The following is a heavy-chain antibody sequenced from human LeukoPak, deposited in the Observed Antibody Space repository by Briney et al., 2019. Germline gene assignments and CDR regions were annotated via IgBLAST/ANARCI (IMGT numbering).Heavy chain of an antibody. CDR3: ARSAVAEPYYYYMDV. Sequence: PGGSLRLSCAASGFTFSSYEMNWVRQAPGKGLEWVSYISSSGSIIYYADSVKGRFTISRDNAKNSLYLQMNSLRAEDTAVYYCARSAVAEPYYYYMDVWGKGTTVTVSS. D-gene: IGHD6-19*01. V-gene: IGHV3-48*03. J-gene: IGHJ6*03. CDR2: ISSSGSII. CDR1: GFTFSSYE.